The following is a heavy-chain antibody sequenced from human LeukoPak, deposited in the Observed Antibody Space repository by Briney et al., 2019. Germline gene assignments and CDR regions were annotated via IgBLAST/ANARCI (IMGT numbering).Heavy chain of an antibody. CDR3: AREGLYSSRRGPGFDY. V-gene: IGHV3-48*03. J-gene: IGHJ4*02. Sequence: GGSLRLSCAASGFTFSSYEMNWVRQAPGKGLEWVSYISSSGSTTYYADSVKGRFTISRDNAKNSLYLQMNSLRAEDTAVYYCAREGLYSSRRGPGFDYWGQGTLVTVSS. CDR2: ISSSGSTT. CDR1: GFTFSSYE. D-gene: IGHD6-13*01.